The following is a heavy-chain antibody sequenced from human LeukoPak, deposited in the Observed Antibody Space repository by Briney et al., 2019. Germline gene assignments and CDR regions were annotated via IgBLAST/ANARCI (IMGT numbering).Heavy chain of an antibody. Sequence: GGSLGLSCAASGFTFSSYAMSWVRQAPGKGLEWVSAISGSGGSTYYADSVKGRFTISRDNSKNTLYLQMNSLRAEDTAVYYCANGSGWLTYFDYWGQGTLVTVSS. J-gene: IGHJ4*02. V-gene: IGHV3-23*01. CDR2: ISGSGGST. D-gene: IGHD6-19*01. CDR1: GFTFSSYA. CDR3: ANGSGWLTYFDY.